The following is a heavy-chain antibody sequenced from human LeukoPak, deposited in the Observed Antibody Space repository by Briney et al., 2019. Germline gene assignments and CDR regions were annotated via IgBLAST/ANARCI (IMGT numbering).Heavy chain of an antibody. D-gene: IGHD3-3*01. V-gene: IGHV1-3*01. Sequence: GSVKVSCKASGYTFGNYGINWVRQAPGQGLEWMGWINAGNGNTKYSQKFQGRVTITRDTSASTAYMELSSLRSEDTAVYYCARANYDFWSGSFDYWGQGTLVTVSS. CDR1: GYTFGNYG. CDR2: INAGNGNT. J-gene: IGHJ4*02. CDR3: ARANYDFWSGSFDY.